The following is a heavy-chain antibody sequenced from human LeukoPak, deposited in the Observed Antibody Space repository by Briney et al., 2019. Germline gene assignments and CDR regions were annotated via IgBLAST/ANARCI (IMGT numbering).Heavy chain of an antibody. J-gene: IGHJ5*02. D-gene: IGHD6-13*01. CDR2: INHSGST. V-gene: IGHV4-38-2*01. CDR1: GYSISSGYY. CDR3: ARAPPLYSSSWYVLWFDP. Sequence: PSETLSLTCAVSGYSISSGYYWGWIRQPPGKGLEWIGEINHSGSTNYNPSLKSRVTISVDTSKNQFSLKLSSVTAADTAVYYCARAPPLYSSSWYVLWFDPWGQGTLVTVSS.